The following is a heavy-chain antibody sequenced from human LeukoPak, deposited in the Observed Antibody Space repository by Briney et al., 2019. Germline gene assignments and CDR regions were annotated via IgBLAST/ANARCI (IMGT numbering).Heavy chain of an antibody. V-gene: IGHV3-11*04. CDR1: GFTFSDYY. D-gene: IGHD3-10*01. CDR3: ARDLHYYGSGSYYNRPSDYYYYMDV. J-gene: IGHJ6*03. CDR2: ISSSGSTI. Sequence: GGSLRLSCAASGFTFSDYYMSWIRQAPGKGLEWVSYISSSGSTIYYADSVKGRFTISRDNAKNSLYLQMNSLRAEDTAVYYCARDLHYYGSGSYYNRPSDYYYYMDVWGKGTTVTVSS.